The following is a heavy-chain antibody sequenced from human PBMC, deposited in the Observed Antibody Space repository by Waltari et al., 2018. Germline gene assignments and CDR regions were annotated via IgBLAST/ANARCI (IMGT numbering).Heavy chain of an antibody. CDR1: GGSFSGYY. J-gene: IGHJ3*02. CDR3: ARVCSSTSCYQWAFDI. Sequence: QVQLQQWGAGLLKPSETLSLTCAVYGGSFSGYYWSWIRQPPGKGLEWIGEINHSGSTNYNPSLKSRVTISVDTSKNQFSLKLSSVTAADTAVYYCARVCSSTSCYQWAFDIWGQGTMVTVSS. CDR2: INHSGST. D-gene: IGHD2-2*01. V-gene: IGHV4-34*01.